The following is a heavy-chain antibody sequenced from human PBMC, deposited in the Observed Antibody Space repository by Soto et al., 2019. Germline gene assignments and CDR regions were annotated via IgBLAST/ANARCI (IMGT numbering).Heavy chain of an antibody. J-gene: IGHJ5*02. D-gene: IGHD2-8*01. V-gene: IGHV4-34*01. CDR1: GGSFSCYY. Sequence: KPSETLSLTCAVYGGSFSCYYWSWIRQPPGKGLEWIGEINHSGSTNYNPSLKSRVTISVDTSKNQFSLKLSSVTAADTAVYYCARGPTLGYCTNGVCYPFDPWGQGTLVTVSS. CDR3: ARGPTLGYCTNGVCYPFDP. CDR2: INHSGST.